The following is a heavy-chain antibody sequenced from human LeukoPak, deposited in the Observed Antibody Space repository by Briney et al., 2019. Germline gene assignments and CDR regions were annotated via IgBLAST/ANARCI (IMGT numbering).Heavy chain of an antibody. Sequence: SETLPLTCAVYGGSFSGYYWSWIRQPPGKGLEWIGEINHSGSTNYNPSLKSRVTISVDTSKNQFSLRLSSVTAADTAVYYCARRITMVRGVILPTYYYYMDVWGKGTTVTVSS. J-gene: IGHJ6*03. V-gene: IGHV4-34*01. D-gene: IGHD3-10*01. CDR1: GGSFSGYY. CDR2: INHSGST. CDR3: ARRITMVRGVILPTYYYYMDV.